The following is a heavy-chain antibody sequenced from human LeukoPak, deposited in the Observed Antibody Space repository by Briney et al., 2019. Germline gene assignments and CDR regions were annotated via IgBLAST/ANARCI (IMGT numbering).Heavy chain of an antibody. CDR2: ISWNSGSI. J-gene: IGHJ6*02. CDR3: AKDISNWNDDVYYYGMDI. V-gene: IGHV3-9*01. D-gene: IGHD1-1*01. Sequence: PGRSLRLSCAASGFTFDDYAMHWVRQAPGKGLEWVSGISWNSGSIGYADSVKGRFTISRDNAKNSLYLQMNSLRAEDTALYYCAKDISNWNDDVYYYGMDIWGRGTTVTVSS. CDR1: GFTFDDYA.